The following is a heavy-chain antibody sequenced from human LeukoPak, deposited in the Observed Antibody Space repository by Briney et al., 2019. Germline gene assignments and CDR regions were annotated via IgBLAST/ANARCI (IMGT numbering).Heavy chain of an antibody. Sequence: GGSLRLSCAASGFTFSNYWMHWVRQGPGKGLMWVSRIKTDGSSTTYADSVKGRFTISRDNAKNTLYLQMNSLRAEDTAVYYCARDRYCTTSSCSDYWGQGTLVTVSS. CDR1: GFTFSNYW. CDR3: ARDRYCTTSSCSDY. J-gene: IGHJ4*02. V-gene: IGHV3-74*01. D-gene: IGHD2-2*01. CDR2: IKTDGSST.